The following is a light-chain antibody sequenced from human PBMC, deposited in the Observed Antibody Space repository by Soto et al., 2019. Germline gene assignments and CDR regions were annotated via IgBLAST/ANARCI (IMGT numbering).Light chain of an antibody. CDR2: KAS. J-gene: IGKJ1*01. CDR1: QSISTW. CDR3: QQSNSYSPT. V-gene: IGKV1-5*03. Sequence: DIQMAQSPSTLSASVGDRVTITCRASQSISTWLAWYQQEPGKAPKLLIHKASSLQSGVPSRFSGSGSGTDFSLTTSSLHPDDFATYYCQQSNSYSPTFGQGTRVEIK.